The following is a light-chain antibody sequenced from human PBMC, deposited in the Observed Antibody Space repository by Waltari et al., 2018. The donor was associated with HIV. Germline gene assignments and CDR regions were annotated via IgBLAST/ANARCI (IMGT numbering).Light chain of an antibody. Sequence: QSVLTQPPSASGTPDQRVTISCSGSISHLGSNTVTWYQQPQGTAPKLLIYTTKQRPSGVPDRFSGSKSGASASLAISGLQSDDEADDYCATWDDSLNGPVFGGGTKLTVL. J-gene: IGLJ3*02. CDR1: ISHLGSNT. V-gene: IGLV1-44*01. CDR3: ATWDDSLNGPV. CDR2: TTK.